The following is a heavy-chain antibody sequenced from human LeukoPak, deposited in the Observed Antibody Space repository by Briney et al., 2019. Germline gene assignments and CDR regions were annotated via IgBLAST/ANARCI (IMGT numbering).Heavy chain of an antibody. CDR3: ARLNSGSYYHPFDY. J-gene: IGHJ4*02. Sequence: GGSLRLSCAASGFTFSTYEMNWVRQAPGKGLEWVSYVSSSGSIIYYADSVKGRFTISRDNAKNSLYLQMNSLRAEDTAVYYCARLNSGSYYHPFDYWGQGTLVTVSS. CDR1: GFTFSTYE. D-gene: IGHD1-26*01. CDR2: VSSSGSII. V-gene: IGHV3-48*03.